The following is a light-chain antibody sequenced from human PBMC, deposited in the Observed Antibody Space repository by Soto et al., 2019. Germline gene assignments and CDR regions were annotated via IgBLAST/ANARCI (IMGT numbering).Light chain of an antibody. V-gene: IGKV3-15*01. J-gene: IGKJ5*01. CDR2: GAS. CDR1: QSVSST. CDR3: QQRSNWPPIT. Sequence: EILMPQAPATLSVSPGERATLSCRASQSVSSTLAWYQQKPRQATRLIIYGASARANGFPARFSGSVSGTDFTLTIRSLEPEDFAFYYCQQRSNWPPITFGQGTRLEIK.